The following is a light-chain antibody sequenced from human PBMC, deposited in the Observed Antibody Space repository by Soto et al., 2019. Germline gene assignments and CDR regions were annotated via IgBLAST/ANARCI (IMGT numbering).Light chain of an antibody. CDR1: QDISNY. V-gene: IGKV1-33*01. Sequence: DIQMTQSPSSLSASVGDRVTITCQASQDISNYLNWYRQKPGKAPKLLSYDASNLETGVPSRFSGSGSGTEFTFTISSLQTEDVATYYCQQYDDLPLSFGPGTKVDIK. CDR2: DAS. J-gene: IGKJ3*01. CDR3: QQYDDLPLS.